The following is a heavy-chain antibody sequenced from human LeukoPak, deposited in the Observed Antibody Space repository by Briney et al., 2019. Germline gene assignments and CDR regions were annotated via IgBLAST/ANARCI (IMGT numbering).Heavy chain of an antibody. V-gene: IGHV4-59*08. CDR3: ARHGYYGSGNFDY. D-gene: IGHD3-10*01. Sequence: SETLSLTCTGSGDSISSYLWSWIRQPPGKGLEWIGNLYYSGSTDYNPSLKSRVTISVDTSKNQFSLKLSSVTAADTAVYYCARHGYYGSGNFDYWGQGTLVTVSS. J-gene: IGHJ4*02. CDR2: LYYSGST. CDR1: GDSISSYL.